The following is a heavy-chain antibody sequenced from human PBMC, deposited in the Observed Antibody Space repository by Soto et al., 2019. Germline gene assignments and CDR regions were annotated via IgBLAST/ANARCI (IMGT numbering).Heavy chain of an antibody. D-gene: IGHD3-3*01. V-gene: IGHV1-69*13. CDR3: ARDKPTSSLEWLSPNYYYYGMDV. CDR2: IIPIFGTA. CDR1: GGTFSSYA. J-gene: IGHJ6*02. Sequence: SVKVSCKASGGTFSSYAISWVRQAPGQGLEWMGGIIPIFGTANYAQKFQGRVTITADESTSTAYMELSSLRSEDTAVYYCARDKPTSSLEWLSPNYYYYGMDVWGQGTTVTSP.